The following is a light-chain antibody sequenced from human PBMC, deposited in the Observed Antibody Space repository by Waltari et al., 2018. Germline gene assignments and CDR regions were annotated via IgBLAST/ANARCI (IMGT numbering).Light chain of an antibody. V-gene: IGLV1-44*01. J-gene: IGLJ2*01. CDR2: SSI. CDR1: TSHLAAET. CDR3: AAWDRSLRIVV. Sequence: QSVLTQPPSASGPPGQRVTTFCSGCTSHLAAETVNWFQQFPGTAPKLLIYSSIQRPSGVPDRFSGSKSGTSASLAINGLQSDDEADYYCAAWDRSLRIVVFGGGTKLTVL.